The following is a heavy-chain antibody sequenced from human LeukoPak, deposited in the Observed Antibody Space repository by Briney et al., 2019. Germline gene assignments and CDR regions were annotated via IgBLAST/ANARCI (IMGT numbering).Heavy chain of an antibody. Sequence: LETLSLTCTVSGASVTIDYWGWIRQPPGKGLEWIGHISNSGRTNYHPSLKGRLTISLDTSMNQFSLKLTSVTAADTAIYYCTRHYDSGSSGDPDWFDPWGQGTLVTVSS. D-gene: IGHD3-22*01. CDR1: GASVTIDY. V-gene: IGHV4-59*08. CDR3: TRHYDSGSSGDPDWFDP. J-gene: IGHJ5*02. CDR2: ISNSGRT.